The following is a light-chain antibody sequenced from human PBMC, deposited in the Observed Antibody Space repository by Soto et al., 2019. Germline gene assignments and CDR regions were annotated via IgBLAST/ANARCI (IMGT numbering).Light chain of an antibody. J-gene: IGKJ5*01. CDR2: AAS. CDR1: QGIRGD. CDR3: QQTYSSPIT. Sequence: IQMTQSPSSLSASLGDRVTITCRASQGIRGDLGWYQQKPGKVPKLLISAASILQSGVPSRFSGSGSGTDFTLTISNLQPEDFAGYYCQQTYSSPITFGQGTRLEIK. V-gene: IGKV1-39*01.